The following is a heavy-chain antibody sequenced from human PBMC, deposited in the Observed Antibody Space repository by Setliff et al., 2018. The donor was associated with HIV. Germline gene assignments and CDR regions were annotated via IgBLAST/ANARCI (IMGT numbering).Heavy chain of an antibody. CDR2: ISSSGSPI. CDR1: GFIFSSYE. J-gene: IGHJ6*03. Sequence: PGGSLRLSCAASGFIFSSYEMNWVRQAPGKGLEWVSYISSSGSPIHYADSVRGRFTISRDNAKKSLYLQMNSLRAEDTAVYYCARGRYRSRWYASDHYYIDVWGKGTTVTVSS. CDR3: ARGRYRSRWYASDHYYIDV. D-gene: IGHD6-13*01. V-gene: IGHV3-48*03.